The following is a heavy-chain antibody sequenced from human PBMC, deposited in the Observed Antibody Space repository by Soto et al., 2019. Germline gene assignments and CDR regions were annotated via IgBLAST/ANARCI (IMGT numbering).Heavy chain of an antibody. D-gene: IGHD6-19*01. Sequence: QVQLVESGGGGVQPERSLRLSCAASGFTFSSYGMHWVRQAPGKGLEWVAVISYDGRNKYYADSVKGRFTISRDNSKNTLYLQMSSLRPEDTAVYYCVKDGSSGWPYYYGMDVWGQGTTVTVSS. CDR3: VKDGSSGWPYYYGMDV. CDR2: ISYDGRNK. CDR1: GFTFSSYG. J-gene: IGHJ6*02. V-gene: IGHV3-30*18.